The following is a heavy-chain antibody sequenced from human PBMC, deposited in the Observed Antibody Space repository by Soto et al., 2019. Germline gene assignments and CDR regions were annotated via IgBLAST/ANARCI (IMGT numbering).Heavy chain of an antibody. Sequence: ASVKVSCKASGYTFTSYAMHWVRQAPGQRLEWMGWINAGNGNTKYSQKFQGRVTTTRDTSASTAYMELSSLRSEDTAVYYCARDPGYCSSTSCYTDAFDIWGQGTMVTVSS. CDR1: GYTFTSYA. D-gene: IGHD2-2*02. CDR3: ARDPGYCSSTSCYTDAFDI. J-gene: IGHJ3*02. CDR2: INAGNGNT. V-gene: IGHV1-3*01.